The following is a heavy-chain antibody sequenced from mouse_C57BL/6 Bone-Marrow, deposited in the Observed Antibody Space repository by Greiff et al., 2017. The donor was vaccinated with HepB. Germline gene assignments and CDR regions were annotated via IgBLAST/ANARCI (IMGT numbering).Heavy chain of an antibody. CDR2: ISYDGSN. CDR1: GYSITSGYY. J-gene: IGHJ1*03. Sequence: EVKLMESGPGLVKPSQSLSLTCSVTGYSITSGYYWNWIRQFPGNKLEWMGYISYDGSNNYNPSLKNRISITRDTSKNQFFLKLNSVTTEGTATYYCAREGYPHWYFDVWGTGTTVTVSS. CDR3: AREGYPHWYFDV. D-gene: IGHD3-1*01. V-gene: IGHV3-6*01.